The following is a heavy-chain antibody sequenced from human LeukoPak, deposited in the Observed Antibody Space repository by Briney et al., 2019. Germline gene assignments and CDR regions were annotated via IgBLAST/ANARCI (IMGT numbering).Heavy chain of an antibody. J-gene: IGHJ4*02. V-gene: IGHV1-2*02. CDR1: IYTFTGYY. CDR2: INPNSGGT. Sequence: ASVKVSCKASIYTFTGYYMHWVRQAPGQGLEWMGWINPNSGGTNYAQKFQGRVTMTRDTSISTAYMELSRLRSDDTAVYYCARGPRIAAAGRVDYWGQGTLVTVSS. D-gene: IGHD6-13*01. CDR3: ARGPRIAAAGRVDY.